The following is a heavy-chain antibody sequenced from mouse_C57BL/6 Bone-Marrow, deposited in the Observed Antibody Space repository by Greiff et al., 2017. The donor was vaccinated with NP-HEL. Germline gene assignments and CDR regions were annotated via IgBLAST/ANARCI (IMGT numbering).Heavy chain of an antibody. Sequence: VQLKHSGAELVKPGASVKLSCTASGFNIKDYYLHWVKQRTEQGLEWIGRIDPEDGETKYAPQFPGKATITADTSSNTAYLQLSSLTSEDTAVYYCVREYYGSSYDYAMDYWGQGTSVTVSS. V-gene: IGHV14-2*01. CDR1: GFNIKDYY. J-gene: IGHJ4*01. CDR2: IDPEDGET. CDR3: VREYYGSSYDYAMDY. D-gene: IGHD1-1*01.